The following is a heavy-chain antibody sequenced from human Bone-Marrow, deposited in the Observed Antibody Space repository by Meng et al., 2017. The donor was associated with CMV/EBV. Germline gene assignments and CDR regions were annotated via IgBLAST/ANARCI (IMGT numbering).Heavy chain of an antibody. V-gene: IGHV4-30-4*08. CDR3: ASESCGYWNGPHNYYFDN. CDR2: IYHTGST. D-gene: IGHD3-22*01. CDR1: GDSMSGVYYY. J-gene: IGHJ4*02. Sequence: SETLSLTCTVSGDSMSGVYYYWSWIRQSPGRGLEWIGYIYHTGSTYANPSLESRVILSVDTSKNEVSLKLRSVTAADTADYYCASESCGYWNGPHNYYFDNWGQGTLVTVSS.